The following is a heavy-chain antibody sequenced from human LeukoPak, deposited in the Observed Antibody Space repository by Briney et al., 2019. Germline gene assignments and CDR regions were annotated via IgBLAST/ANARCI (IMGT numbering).Heavy chain of an antibody. Sequence: PSETLSLTCTVSGGSISSSNYYWGWIRQPPGKGLEWIGSIYYSGSTYYNPSLKSRVTLSVDTSKNQFSLKLSSVTAADTAVYYCAREDYYDSSDPGDAFDIWGQGTMVTVSS. D-gene: IGHD3-22*01. CDR2: IYYSGST. CDR3: AREDYYDSSDPGDAFDI. J-gene: IGHJ3*02. CDR1: GGSISSSNYY. V-gene: IGHV4-39*07.